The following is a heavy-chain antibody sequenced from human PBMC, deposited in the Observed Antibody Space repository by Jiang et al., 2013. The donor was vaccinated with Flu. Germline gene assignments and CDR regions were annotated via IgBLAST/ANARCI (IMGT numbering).Heavy chain of an antibody. V-gene: IGHV3-30*01. Sequence: GRSLRLSCAASGFTFSSYAMHWVRQAPGKGLEWVAVISYDGSNKYYADSVKGRFTISRDNSKNTLYLQMNSLRAEDTAVYYCARGTDAPLVLRGMDVWGQGTTVTVSS. CDR3: ARGTDAPLVLRGMDV. D-gene: IGHD1-1*01. J-gene: IGHJ6*02. CDR1: GFTFSSYA. CDR2: ISYDGSNK.